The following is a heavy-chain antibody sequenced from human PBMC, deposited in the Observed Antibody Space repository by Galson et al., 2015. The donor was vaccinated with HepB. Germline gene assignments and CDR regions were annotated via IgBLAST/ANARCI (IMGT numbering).Heavy chain of an antibody. J-gene: IGHJ6*02. D-gene: IGHD3-10*01. CDR2: IIPIFGTA. Sequence: SVKVSCKASGGTFSSYAISWVRQAHGQGLEWMGGIIPIFGTANYAQKFQGRVTITADESTSTAYMELSSLRSEDTAVYYCARRTTTMVRGGFYYYYGMDVWGQGTTVTVSS. CDR1: GGTFSSYA. CDR3: ARRTTTMVRGGFYYYYGMDV. V-gene: IGHV1-69*13.